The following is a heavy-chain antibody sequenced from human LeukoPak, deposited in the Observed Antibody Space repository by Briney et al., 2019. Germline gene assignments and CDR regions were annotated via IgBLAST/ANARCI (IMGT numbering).Heavy chain of an antibody. CDR2: INTDGSST. V-gene: IGHV3-74*01. CDR3: ARDRSRDRGYYYGSGSYRGPFDY. D-gene: IGHD3-10*01. J-gene: IGHJ4*02. CDR1: GFTFSSYW. Sequence: GGSLRLSCAASGFTFSSYWMHWVRQAPGKGLVWVSRINTDGSSTSYADSVKGRFTISRDNAKNTLYLQMNSLRAEDTAVYYCARDRSRDRGYYYGSGSYRGPFDYWGQGTLVTVSS.